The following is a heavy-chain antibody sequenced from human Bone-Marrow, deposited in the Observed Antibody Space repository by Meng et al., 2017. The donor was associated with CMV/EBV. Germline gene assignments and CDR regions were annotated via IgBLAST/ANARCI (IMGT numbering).Heavy chain of an antibody. V-gene: IGHV3-7*01. J-gene: IGHJ4*02. D-gene: IGHD2-2*01. CDR1: GFTFSSYW. Sequence: GESLKISCAASGFTFSSYWMSWVRQAPGKGLEWVANIKQDGSEKYYVDSVKGRFTISRDNAKNSLYLQMNSLRAEDTAVYYCAKFVVVPAATDYWGQGTLVTVSS. CDR2: IKQDGSEK. CDR3: AKFVVVPAATDY.